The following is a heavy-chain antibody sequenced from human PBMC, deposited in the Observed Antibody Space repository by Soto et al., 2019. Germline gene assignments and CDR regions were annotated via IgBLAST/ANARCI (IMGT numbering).Heavy chain of an antibody. D-gene: IGHD4-17*01. CDR3: ARPSGSYGDYAWSLKY. Sequence: QVQLVQSGAEVKKPGASVKVSCKASGYTFTGYSVGWVRQAPGQGLEWMGWISAYSGGTYYTQRFQDRLTMTTDASTSTAYMELRSLRSDDTAVYYCARPSGSYGDYAWSLKYWGQGTLVTVSS. J-gene: IGHJ4*02. CDR1: GYTFTGYS. V-gene: IGHV1-18*01. CDR2: ISAYSGGT.